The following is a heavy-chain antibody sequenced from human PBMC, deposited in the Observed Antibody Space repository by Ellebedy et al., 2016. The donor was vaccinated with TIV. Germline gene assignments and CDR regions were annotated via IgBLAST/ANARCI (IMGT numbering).Heavy chain of an antibody. D-gene: IGHD3-22*01. CDR2: IYSGGST. CDR3: ARDEGGYYDSSGYQSRGWYYYGMDV. V-gene: IGHV3-66*01. CDR1: GFTVSSHY. Sequence: GESLKISCAASGFTVSSHYMSWVRQAPGKGLEWVSVIYSGGSTYYADSVKGRFTISRDNSKNTLYLKMNSLRAEDTAVYYCARDEGGYYDSSGYQSRGWYYYGMDVWGQGTTVTVSS. J-gene: IGHJ6*02.